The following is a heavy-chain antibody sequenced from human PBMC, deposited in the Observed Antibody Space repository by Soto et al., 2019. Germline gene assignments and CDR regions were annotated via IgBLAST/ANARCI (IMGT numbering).Heavy chain of an antibody. V-gene: IGHV1-18*01. CDR3: ERALENWFDP. J-gene: IGHJ5*02. Sequence: ASVKVSCQGSCYTFTRDGSIWVRQAPGQGLEWMGWISAYNGNTNYAQKLQGRVTMTTDTSTSTAYMELRSLRSDDTAVYYCERALENWFDPWGQGTLVTVSS. CDR1: CYTFTRDG. CDR2: ISAYNGNT.